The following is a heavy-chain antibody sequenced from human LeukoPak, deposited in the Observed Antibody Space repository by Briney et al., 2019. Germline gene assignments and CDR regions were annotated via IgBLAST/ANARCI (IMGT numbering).Heavy chain of an antibody. CDR3: ASGGYENYYYYYMDV. J-gene: IGHJ6*03. D-gene: IGHD5-12*01. Sequence: GASVKVSCKASGGTFSSYAISWVRQAPGQGLEWMGIINPSGGSTSYAQKFQGRVTMTRDMSTSTVYMELSSLRSEDTAVYYCASGGYENYYYYYMDVWGKGTTVTVSS. CDR2: INPSGGST. CDR1: GGTFSSYA. V-gene: IGHV1-46*01.